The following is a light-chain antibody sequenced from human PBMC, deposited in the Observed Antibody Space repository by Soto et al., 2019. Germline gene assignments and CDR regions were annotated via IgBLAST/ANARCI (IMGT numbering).Light chain of an antibody. CDR3: QPYNNWPLT. CDR2: DTS. CDR1: QGIGDT. J-gene: IGKJ4*01. Sequence: EVVMSRPPPTLSVSPGEAPTLSSRASQGIGDTLAWYQHKPGQTPRLLIYDTSTRATGVPTRFSGSRSGAEFTLTINSLQSEDFAVYYCQPYNNWPLTFGGGTKVDIK. V-gene: IGKV3-15*01.